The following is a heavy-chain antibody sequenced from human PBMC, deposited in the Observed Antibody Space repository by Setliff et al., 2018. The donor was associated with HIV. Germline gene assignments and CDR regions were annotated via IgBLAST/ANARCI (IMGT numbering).Heavy chain of an antibody. CDR2: ISIGSGGSI. V-gene: IGHV3-21*04. CDR1: GFTFRNYK. J-gene: IGHJ4*02. CDR3: ARSPGMFDY. D-gene: IGHD1-1*01. Sequence: GESLKISCAASGFTFRNYKFNWVRQAPGRGLEWVSSISIGSGGSIDYADSVQGRFTISRDNSKNSLYLQMNSLRAEDTDLYYCARSPGMFDYWGQGTPVTVSS.